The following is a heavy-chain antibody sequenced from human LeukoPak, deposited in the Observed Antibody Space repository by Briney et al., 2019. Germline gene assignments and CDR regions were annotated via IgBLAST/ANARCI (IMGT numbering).Heavy chain of an antibody. CDR3: ARGPAAVHP. J-gene: IGHJ5*02. D-gene: IGHD6-13*01. V-gene: IGHV4-34*12. CDR1: GYSLTNHY. CDR2: ILHTGST. Sequence: SETLSLTCAVYGYSLTNHYWVWIRQPPGKGLEWIGEILHTGSTNYNPSVKSRVDISVDTSKNQFFLNLTSVTAADTAVYYCARGPAAVHPWGQGTLVTVSS.